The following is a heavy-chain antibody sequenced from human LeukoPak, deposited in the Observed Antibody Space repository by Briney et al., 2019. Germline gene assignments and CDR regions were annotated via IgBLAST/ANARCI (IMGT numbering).Heavy chain of an antibody. V-gene: IGHV3-21*01. CDR3: ARGRGCSTMACYPDY. CDR2: ISPSSSYI. J-gene: IGHJ4*02. Sequence: PGGSLRLSCAASGFAISDYTINWVRQAPGKGLEWVSSISPSSSYIYYADSVKGRFTISRDNAKKSLYLQMNSLRAEDTALYSCARGRGCSTMACYPDYWGQGTLVTVSS. D-gene: IGHD3-10*01. CDR1: GFAISDYT.